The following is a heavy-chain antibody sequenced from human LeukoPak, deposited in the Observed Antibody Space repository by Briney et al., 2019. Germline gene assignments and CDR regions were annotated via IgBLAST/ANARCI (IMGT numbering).Heavy chain of an antibody. J-gene: IGHJ5*02. CDR2: IYYSGIT. V-gene: IGHV4-30-4*08. CDR1: GGSISSGDYY. CDR3: ARGEGIVVVPAAMKFDP. D-gene: IGHD2-2*01. Sequence: SPSQTLSLXCTVSGGSISSGDYYWSWNRQPPGKGPEWIGYIYYSGITYYNPSLKSRVTISVDTSKNQFSLKLSSVTAADTAVYYCARGEGIVVVPAAMKFDPWGQGTLVTVSS.